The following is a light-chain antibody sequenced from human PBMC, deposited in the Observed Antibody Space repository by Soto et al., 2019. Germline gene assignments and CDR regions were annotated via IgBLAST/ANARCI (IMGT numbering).Light chain of an antibody. J-gene: IGKJ1*01. CDR2: GAS. Sequence: DIVLTQSPGTLPLSPGERATLSCRASQSVSSNYLAWYQQKPGQAPRLLIYGASTRATGIPDRFSGSGSGTDVTLPISGLEREDFAVYYGHQYGRSPWTLGRGTKVQIK. CDR1: QSVSSNY. V-gene: IGKV3-20*01. CDR3: HQYGRSPWT.